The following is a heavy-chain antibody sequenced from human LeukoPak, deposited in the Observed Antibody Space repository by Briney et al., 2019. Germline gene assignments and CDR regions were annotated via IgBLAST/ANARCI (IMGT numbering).Heavy chain of an antibody. D-gene: IGHD6-6*01. Sequence: SETLSLTCTVSGYSISSGYYWGWIRQPPGKGLEWIGSIYHSGSTYYNPSLKSRVTISVDTSKNQLSLKLSSVTAADTAVYYCARVPHSSSSEWFDPWAREPWSPSPQ. CDR3: ARVPHSSSSEWFDP. CDR2: IYHSGST. CDR1: GYSISSGYY. V-gene: IGHV4-38-2*02. J-gene: IGHJ5*02.